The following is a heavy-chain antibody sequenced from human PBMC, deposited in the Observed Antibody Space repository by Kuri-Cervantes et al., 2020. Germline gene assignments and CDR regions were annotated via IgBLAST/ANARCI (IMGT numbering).Heavy chain of an antibody. D-gene: IGHD5-18*01. CDR2: INPNSGGT. Sequence: GESLKISCAASGFTFSSYAMHWVRQAPGQGLEWMGWINPNSGGTNYAQKFQGRVTMTRDTSISTAYMELSRLRSDDTAVYYCARDGVGDTAMAYYYYGMDVWGQGTTVTVSS. CDR1: GFTFSSYA. J-gene: IGHJ6*02. CDR3: ARDGVGDTAMAYYYYGMDV. V-gene: IGHV1-2*02.